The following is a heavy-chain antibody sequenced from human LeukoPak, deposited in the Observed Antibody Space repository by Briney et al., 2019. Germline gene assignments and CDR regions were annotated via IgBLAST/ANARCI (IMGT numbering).Heavy chain of an antibody. CDR1: GFTFSSYW. D-gene: IGHD4-23*01. J-gene: IGHJ6*02. CDR2: IKSDGSSI. V-gene: IGHV3-74*01. CDR3: ARDGGYGGSLDV. Sequence: GGSLRLSCAASGFTFSSYWMYWVRQAPGKGLVWVSRIKSDGSSIGYADSVKGRFTISRDNAEDTVNLQVNSLRVEDTAIYYCARDGGYGGSLDVWGQGTTVTVSS.